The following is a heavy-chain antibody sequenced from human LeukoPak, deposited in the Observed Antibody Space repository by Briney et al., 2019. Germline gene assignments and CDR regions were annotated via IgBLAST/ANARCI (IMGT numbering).Heavy chain of an antibody. D-gene: IGHD1-14*01. V-gene: IGHV3-9*01. CDR3: ARSPQFLYYFYMDV. CDR1: GFKFDDYA. CDR2: ISWRGARL. J-gene: IGHJ6*03. Sequence: GGSLRLSCAASGFKFDDYAMHWVRQAPGKGLEWVSGISWRGARLGYADSVKGRFTISRDNAKNSLYLQMNSLRAEDTAVYYCARSPQFLYYFYMDVWGKGTTVTVSS.